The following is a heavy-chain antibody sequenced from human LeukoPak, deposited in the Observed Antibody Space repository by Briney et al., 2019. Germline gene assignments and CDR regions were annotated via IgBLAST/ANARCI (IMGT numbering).Heavy chain of an antibody. CDR2: INHSGST. V-gene: IGHV4-34*01. D-gene: IGHD4-17*01. J-gene: IGHJ6*02. Sequence: SETLSLTCAVYGGSFSGYYWSWIRQPPGKGLEWIGEINHSGSTNYNPSLKSRVTISVDTSKNQFSLKLSSVTAADTAVYYCARDSDRDYGDYGMDVWGQGTTVTVSS. CDR3: ARDSDRDYGDYGMDV. CDR1: GGSFSGYY.